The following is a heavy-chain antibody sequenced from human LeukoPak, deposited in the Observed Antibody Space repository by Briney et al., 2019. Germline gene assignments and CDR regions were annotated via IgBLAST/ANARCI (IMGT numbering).Heavy chain of an antibody. CDR2: ISNSGSYI. D-gene: IGHD2-2*01. CDR1: GFTFSSYS. J-gene: IGHJ4*02. V-gene: IGHV3-21*01. CDR3: ANHLACGSTSRPPFDY. Sequence: GGSLRLSCAASGFTFSSYSMNWVRQAPGKGLEWVSSISNSGSYIYYADSVKGRFTISRDNAKNSLYLQMNSLRAEDTAVYYCANHLACGSTSRPPFDYWGQGTLVTVSS.